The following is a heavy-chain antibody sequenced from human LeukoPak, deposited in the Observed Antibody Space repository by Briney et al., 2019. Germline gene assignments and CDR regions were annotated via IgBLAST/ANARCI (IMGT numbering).Heavy chain of an antibody. CDR2: ISGSGGST. CDR3: AKDTARGYTYGPDY. CDR1: GFTFSSYA. Sequence: PGGSLRLSCAASGFTFSSYAMNWVRQAPGKGLEWVSGISGSGGSTYYADSVKGRFTISRDNSKNTVFLQMNSLRAEDTAVYYCAKDTARGYTYGPDYWGQGTLLTVSS. V-gene: IGHV3-23*01. J-gene: IGHJ4*02. D-gene: IGHD5-18*01.